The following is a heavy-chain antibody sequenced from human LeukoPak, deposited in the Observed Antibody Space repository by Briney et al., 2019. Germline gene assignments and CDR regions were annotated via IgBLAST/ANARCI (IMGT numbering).Heavy chain of an antibody. Sequence: ASVKVSCKASRYTFTSYGISWVRQAPGQGLEWMGWIIPHNGNTNYTQKFQGRVTMTTDTSTSTAYMELRSLRSDDTAVYYCARDGRDSSTWDYYYGMDVWGQGTTVTVSS. D-gene: IGHD6-13*01. CDR2: IIPHNGNT. CDR3: ARDGRDSSTWDYYYGMDV. J-gene: IGHJ6*02. V-gene: IGHV1-18*01. CDR1: RYTFTSYG.